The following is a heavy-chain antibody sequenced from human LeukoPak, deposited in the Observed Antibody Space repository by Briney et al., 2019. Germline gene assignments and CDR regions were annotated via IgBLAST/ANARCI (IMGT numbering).Heavy chain of an antibody. Sequence: GGSLRLSCAASGFTVSSYCMHWVRQAPGKGLEWVSRIKSDETSTTYADSVKGRFTISRDNAKNTLYLQMNSLRAEDAAVYYCARATGATYNFDYWGQGTLVTVSS. CDR2: IKSDETST. CDR1: GFTVSSYC. CDR3: ARATGATYNFDY. J-gene: IGHJ4*02. V-gene: IGHV3-74*01. D-gene: IGHD1-1*01.